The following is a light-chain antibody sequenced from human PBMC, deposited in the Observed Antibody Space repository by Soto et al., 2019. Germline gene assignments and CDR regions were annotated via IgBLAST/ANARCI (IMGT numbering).Light chain of an antibody. Sequence: DIQLPQFPSTLSASVGDRVTITCRASRSLSTWLAWYQPKPGKDPKLLIYAASSLQSGVPSRFSGSGSGTDFTLTISSLQPEDFATYYCQQSYSTPPIPFGQGGRLEV. J-gene: IGKJ5*01. CDR1: RSLSTW. CDR2: AAS. V-gene: IGKV1-39*01. CDR3: QQSYSTPPIP.